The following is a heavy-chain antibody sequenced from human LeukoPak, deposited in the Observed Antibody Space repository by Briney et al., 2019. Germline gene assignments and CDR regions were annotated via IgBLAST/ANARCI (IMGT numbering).Heavy chain of an antibody. J-gene: IGHJ4*02. Sequence: GRSLSLSCAASGFTFSSYGMHWVRQAPGKGLEWVAVIWYDGSKKYYADSAKGRFTISRDNSKNTLYLQMNSLRAEDTAVYYCAKDSSSWYNYFDYGGQGTLVTVSS. CDR2: IWYDGSKK. CDR1: GFTFSSYG. D-gene: IGHD6-13*01. V-gene: IGHV3-33*06. CDR3: AKDSSSWYNYFDY.